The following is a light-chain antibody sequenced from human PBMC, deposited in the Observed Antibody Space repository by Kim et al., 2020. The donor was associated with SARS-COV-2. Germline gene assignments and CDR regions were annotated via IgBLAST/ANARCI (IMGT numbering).Light chain of an antibody. J-gene: IGKJ3*01. V-gene: IGKV3-20*01. CDR2: GAS. Sequence: EVVLTQSPGTLSLSPGERATLSCRASQSVSSSYLAWYHQKPGQAPRLLIYGASTRATGIPDRFSGSGSGTDFTLTISRLEPEEFAVYYCQHYGTSPPVTFGPGTKVDIK. CDR3: QHYGTSPPVT. CDR1: QSVSSSY.